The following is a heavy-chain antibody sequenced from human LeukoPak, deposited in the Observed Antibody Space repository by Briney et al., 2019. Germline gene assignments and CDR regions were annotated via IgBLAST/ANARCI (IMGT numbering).Heavy chain of an antibody. Sequence: GGSLRLSCAASGFTFSSYGMHWVRQAPGKGLEWVAVISYDGSNKYYADSVKGRFTISRDNSKNTLYLQMNSLRAEDTAVYYCARRDYLDAFDIWGQGTMVTVSS. CDR1: GFTFSSYG. CDR3: ARRDYLDAFDI. D-gene: IGHD4-11*01. J-gene: IGHJ3*02. V-gene: IGHV3-30*03. CDR2: ISYDGSNK.